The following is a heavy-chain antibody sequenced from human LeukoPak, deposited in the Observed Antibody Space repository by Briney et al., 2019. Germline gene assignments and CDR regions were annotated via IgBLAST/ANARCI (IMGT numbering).Heavy chain of an antibody. D-gene: IGHD3-22*01. V-gene: IGHV3-23*01. CDR2: ISGSGGST. CDR1: GFTFSSYA. CDR3: ASHDSSGYYHENYFDY. Sequence: GGSLRLSCAASGFTFSSYAMSWVRQAPGKGLEWVSAISGSGGSTYYADSVKGRFTISSDNSKNTLYLQMNSLRAEDTAVYYCASHDSSGYYHENYFDYWGQGTLVTVSS. J-gene: IGHJ4*02.